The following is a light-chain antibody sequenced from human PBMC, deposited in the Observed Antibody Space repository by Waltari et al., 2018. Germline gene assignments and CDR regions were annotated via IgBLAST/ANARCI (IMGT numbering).Light chain of an antibody. V-gene: IGLV4-69*01. Sequence: LVLTQSPSASASLGASARPTCTLVSGHSSNIIAWHQQQPEKGPRYLMKVHRDGSHSKGDEIPVRFSGSGSGAEPYLTIASGQSEDEADYYCQSGGHGTWVFGGGTKLTVL. J-gene: IGLJ3*02. CDR2: VHRDGSH. CDR1: SGHSSNI. CDR3: QSGGHGTWV.